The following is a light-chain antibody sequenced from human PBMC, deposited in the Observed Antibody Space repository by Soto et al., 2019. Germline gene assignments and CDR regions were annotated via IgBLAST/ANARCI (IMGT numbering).Light chain of an antibody. CDR2: AAS. V-gene: IGKV1-8*01. J-gene: IGKJ4*02. Sequence: AIRMTQSPSSFSASTEGRVTITCRASQGISSYLNWYQQQPGKAPKLLIYAASNLQSGVPSRFSGSGSGTDFTLTISSLQPEDFATYYCQQANSFPCTFGGGTKVDIK. CDR3: QQANSFPCT. CDR1: QGISSY.